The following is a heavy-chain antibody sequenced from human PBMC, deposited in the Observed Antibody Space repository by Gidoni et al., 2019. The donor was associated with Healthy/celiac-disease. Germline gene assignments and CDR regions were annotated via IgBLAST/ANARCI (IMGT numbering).Heavy chain of an antibody. CDR1: GFTFSSYG. Sequence: QVQLVESGGGVVQPGRSLRLSCAASGFTFSSYGMHWVRQAPGKGLEWVAVISYDGSNKYYADSVKGRFTISRDNSKNTLYLQMNSLRAEDTAVYYCAHDHFDYWGQGTLVTVSS. CDR2: ISYDGSNK. V-gene: IGHV3-30*03. J-gene: IGHJ4*02. CDR3: AHDHFDY.